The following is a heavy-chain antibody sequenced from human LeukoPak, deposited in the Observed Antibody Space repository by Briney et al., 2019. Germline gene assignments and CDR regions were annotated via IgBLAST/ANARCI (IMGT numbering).Heavy chain of an antibody. CDR2: ISTNGRST. V-gene: IGHV3-64*01. CDR1: GFIFSTYE. D-gene: IGHD2-8*01. J-gene: IGHJ6*03. CDR3: AKDRCSNGAGCYYYYMDV. Sequence: PGGSLRLSCAASGFIFSTYEMQWVRQAPGKGLEYVSAISTNGRSTYYANSVKGRFTISRDNSKDTLYLQMNSLRAEDTAVYYCAKDRCSNGAGCYYYYMDVWGKGTTVTISS.